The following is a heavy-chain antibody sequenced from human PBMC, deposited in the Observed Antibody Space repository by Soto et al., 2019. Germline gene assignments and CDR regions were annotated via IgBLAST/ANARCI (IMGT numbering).Heavy chain of an antibody. CDR2: IVVGSGNT. D-gene: IGHD6-13*01. V-gene: IGHV1-58*01. CDR1: GFTFTSSA. CDR3: AVTGIAAAGTGNYGMDV. Sequence: ASVKVSCKASGFTFTSSAVQWVRQARGQRLEWIGWIVVGSGNTNYAQKFQERVTITRDMSTSTAYMELSSLRSEDTAVYYCAVTGIAAAGTGNYGMDVWGQGTTVTVSS. J-gene: IGHJ6*02.